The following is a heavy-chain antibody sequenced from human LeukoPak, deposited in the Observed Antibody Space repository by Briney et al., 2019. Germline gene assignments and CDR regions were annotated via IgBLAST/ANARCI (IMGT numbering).Heavy chain of an antibody. V-gene: IGHV1-18*04. Sequence: ASVKVSCKAPGYTFTSYGISWVRQAPGQGLEWMGWISAYNGNTNYAQKLQGRVTMTTDTSTSTAYMELRSLRSDDTAVYYCARPYGSGSYYNSPLDYWGQGTLVTVSS. CDR3: ARPYGSGSYYNSPLDY. D-gene: IGHD3-10*01. J-gene: IGHJ4*02. CDR2: ISAYNGNT. CDR1: GYTFTSYG.